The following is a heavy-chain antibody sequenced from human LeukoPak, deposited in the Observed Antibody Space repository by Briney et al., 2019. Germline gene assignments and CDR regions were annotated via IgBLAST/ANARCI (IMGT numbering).Heavy chain of an antibody. J-gene: IGHJ3*02. CDR1: GFTFSSYA. CDR3: TRDLAFYYYDSSGYFGAFDI. D-gene: IGHD3-22*01. Sequence: GGSLRLSCAASGFTFSSYAMSWVGQAPGKGLEWVSSITSSSNYIHYADSVKGRFTISRDNAKNSLYLQMNSLRAEDTAVYYCTRDLAFYYYDSSGYFGAFDIWGQGTTVTVSS. V-gene: IGHV3-21*01. CDR2: ITSSSNYI.